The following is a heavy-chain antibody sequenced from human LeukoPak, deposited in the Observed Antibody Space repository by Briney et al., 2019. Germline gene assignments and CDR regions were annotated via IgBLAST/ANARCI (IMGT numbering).Heavy chain of an antibody. D-gene: IGHD7-27*01. CDR1: GGSISSGGYY. J-gene: IGHJ3*02. V-gene: IGHV4-31*03. Sequence: SQTLSLTCTVSGGSISSGGYYWSWIRQHPGKGLEWIGYIYYSGSTYYNPSLKSRVTISVDTSKNQFSLKLSSVTAADTAVYYCTRAPGDPLSLDAFDIWGQGTMVTVSS. CDR2: IYYSGST. CDR3: TRAPGDPLSLDAFDI.